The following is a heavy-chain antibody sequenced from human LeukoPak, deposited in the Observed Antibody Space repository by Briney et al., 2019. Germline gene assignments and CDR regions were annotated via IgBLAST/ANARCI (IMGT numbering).Heavy chain of an antibody. CDR1: GGSISSYY. D-gene: IGHD2-8*01. V-gene: IGHV4-59*01. CDR3: ARNGVDAFDI. J-gene: IGHJ3*02. Sequence: SETLSLTCTVSGGSISSYYWNWIRQPPGKGLEWIGYIYYSGRANYNPSLKSRVTMSVDTSKNQFSLKVSSVTAADTAVYYCARNGVDAFDIWGQGTMVTVSS. CDR2: IYYSGRA.